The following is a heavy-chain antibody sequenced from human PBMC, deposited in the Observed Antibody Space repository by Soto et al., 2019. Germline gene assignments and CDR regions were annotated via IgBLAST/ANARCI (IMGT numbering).Heavy chain of an antibody. D-gene: IGHD3-16*02. CDR3: AGRLGELSNWFDH. CDR2: IYHSGST. J-gene: IGHJ5*02. V-gene: IGHV4-30-2*01. CDR1: GGSISSGGYS. Sequence: PSETLSLTCAVSGGSISSGGYSWSWIRQPPGKGLEWIGYIYHSGSTYYNPSLKSRVTISVDRSKNQYSLKLSSVTAADTAVSYCAGRLGELSNWFDHWGQGTLVTVSS.